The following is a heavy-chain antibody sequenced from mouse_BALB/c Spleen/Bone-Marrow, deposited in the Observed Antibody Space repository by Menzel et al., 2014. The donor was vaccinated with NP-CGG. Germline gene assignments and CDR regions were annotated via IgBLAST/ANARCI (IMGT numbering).Heavy chain of an antibody. J-gene: IGHJ4*01. CDR2: IWAGGST. CDR1: GFSLTSYG. D-gene: IGHD1-3*01. CDR3: ARDRGLNFYAMDY. Sequence: VQLVESGPGLVAPSQSLSITCTVSGFSLTSYGVHWVRQPPGKGLEWLGVIWAGGSTNYNSALMSRLSTNKDNSKSQVFLKMNSLQTDDTAMYYCARDRGLNFYAMDYWGQGTSVTVSS. V-gene: IGHV2-9*02.